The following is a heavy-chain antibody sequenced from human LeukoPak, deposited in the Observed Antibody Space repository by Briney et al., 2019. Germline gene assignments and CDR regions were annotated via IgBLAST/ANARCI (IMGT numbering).Heavy chain of an antibody. Sequence: GGSLRLSCAASGFTFSSYWMSWVRQAPGRGLEWVAHIKHDGSEEYYVDSMKGRFTVSRDNAKDSLYLQMNSLRAEDTAVYYCAREKFDYWGQGTLVTVSS. CDR3: AREKFDY. V-gene: IGHV3-7*01. CDR2: IKHDGSEE. J-gene: IGHJ4*02. CDR1: GFTFSSYW.